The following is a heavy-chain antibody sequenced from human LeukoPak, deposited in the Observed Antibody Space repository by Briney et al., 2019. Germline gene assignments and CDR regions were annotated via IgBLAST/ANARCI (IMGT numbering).Heavy chain of an antibody. V-gene: IGHV6-1*01. D-gene: IGHD3-16*01. Sequence: SQILSLTFAISADSVSSNSAALNWIRQSPSRGLEWLGRTYYRSKWYYDYAVSVKSRITINPDTSKNQFSLQLNSVTPEDTAVYYCARAFVGNWFDTWGQGTLVTVSS. CDR1: ADSVSSNSAA. J-gene: IGHJ5*02. CDR3: ARAFVGNWFDT. CDR2: TYYRSKWYY.